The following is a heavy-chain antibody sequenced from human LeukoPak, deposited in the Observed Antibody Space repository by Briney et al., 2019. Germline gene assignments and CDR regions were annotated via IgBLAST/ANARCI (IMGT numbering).Heavy chain of an antibody. CDR1: GFTFSRFG. CDR3: ATSLRPGGGNSFLLDY. D-gene: IGHD4-23*01. CDR2: ISYDGSTK. J-gene: IGHJ4*02. Sequence: PGRSLRLSCAASGFTFSRFGMHWARQAPGKGLEWVAVISYDGSTKYYADSVKGRFTISRDNSKNTLYLQMNSLTVHDTAVYYCATSLRPGGGNSFLLDYWGQGILVTVSS. V-gene: IGHV3-30*03.